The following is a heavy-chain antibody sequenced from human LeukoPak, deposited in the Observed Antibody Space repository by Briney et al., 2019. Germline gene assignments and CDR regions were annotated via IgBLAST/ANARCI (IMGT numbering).Heavy chain of an antibody. CDR3: ARAEFLEWLSTQYYFDY. CDR2: IYYSGRT. V-gene: IGHV4-39*07. D-gene: IGHD3-3*01. Sequence: SETLSLTCTVSGGFVNTTTYYWGWIRQPPGKGLEWIGNIYYSGRTYYNPSLTSRATLSLDTSKSQFSLRLSSVTAADTAVYYCARAEFLEWLSTQYYFDYWGQGTLVTVSS. CDR1: GGFVNTTTYY. J-gene: IGHJ4*02.